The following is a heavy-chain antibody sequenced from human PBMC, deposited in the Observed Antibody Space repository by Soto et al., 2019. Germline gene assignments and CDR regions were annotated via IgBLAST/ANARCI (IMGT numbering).Heavy chain of an antibody. CDR1: GYTFTGYY. D-gene: IGHD1-26*01. V-gene: IGHV1-2*02. J-gene: IGHJ5*02. CDR2: ISPNSGGT. Sequence: ASVKVSCKASGYTFTGYYMHWVRQAPGQGLEWMGWISPNSGGTNYAQKFQGRVTMTRDTSISTAYMELSRLRSDDTAVYYCARTYSGSYYVSNWFDPWGQGTLVTVSS. CDR3: ARTYSGSYYVSNWFDP.